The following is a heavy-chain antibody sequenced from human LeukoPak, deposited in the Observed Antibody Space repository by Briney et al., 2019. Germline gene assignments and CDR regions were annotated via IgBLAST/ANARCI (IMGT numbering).Heavy chain of an antibody. CDR2: IYPGDSDT. D-gene: IGHD1-26*01. Sequence: GEPLKISCKGSGYSFTSYWIGWVRQMPGKGLEWMGIIYPGDSDTRYSPSFQGQVTISADKSISTAYLQWSSLKASDTAMYYCARLVGATTLDDAFDIWGQGTMVTVSS. J-gene: IGHJ3*02. CDR3: ARLVGATTLDDAFDI. V-gene: IGHV5-51*01. CDR1: GYSFTSYW.